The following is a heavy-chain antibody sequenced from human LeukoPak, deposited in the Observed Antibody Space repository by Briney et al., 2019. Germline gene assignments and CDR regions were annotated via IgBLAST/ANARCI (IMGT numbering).Heavy chain of an antibody. V-gene: IGHV1-2*02. CDR1: GYTFTGYY. D-gene: IGHD3-10*01. Sequence: ASVKVSCKASGYTFTGYYMHWVRQAPGQGLEWMGWINPNSGGTNYAQKFQGRVIMTRDTSISTAYMELSRLRSDDTAVYYCARDKARWFGDPQKRRFHPRGQGTLVTVSS. CDR3: ARDKARWFGDPQKRRFHP. CDR2: INPNSGGT. J-gene: IGHJ5*02.